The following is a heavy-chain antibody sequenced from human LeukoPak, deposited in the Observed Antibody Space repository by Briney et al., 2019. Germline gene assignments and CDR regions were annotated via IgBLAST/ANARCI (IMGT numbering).Heavy chain of an antibody. Sequence: GGSLRLSCAASGFNFSIYSMNWVRQAPGKGLEWVSYITRSSTTIYYADSVKGRFTISRDNAKNSLYLQMNSLRVGDTAVYYCARGSTTVAFEIWGQGTMVSVSS. CDR2: ITRSSTTI. CDR3: ARGSTTVAFEI. D-gene: IGHD1-26*01. V-gene: IGHV3-48*01. CDR1: GFNFSIYS. J-gene: IGHJ3*02.